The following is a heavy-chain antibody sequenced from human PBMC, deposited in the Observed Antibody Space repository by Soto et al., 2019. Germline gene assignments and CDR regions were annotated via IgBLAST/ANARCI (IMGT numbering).Heavy chain of an antibody. D-gene: IGHD2-15*01. CDR1: GGTFSSYA. CDR2: IIPIFGTA. V-gene: IGHV1-69*13. J-gene: IGHJ4*02. CDR3: ARGCSGGSCFEAGY. Sequence: SVKVSCRASGGTFSSYAISWVRQAPGQGLEWMGGIIPIFGTANYAQKFQGRVTITADESTSTAYMELSSLRSEDAAVYYCARGCSGGSCFEAGYWGQGTLVTVSS.